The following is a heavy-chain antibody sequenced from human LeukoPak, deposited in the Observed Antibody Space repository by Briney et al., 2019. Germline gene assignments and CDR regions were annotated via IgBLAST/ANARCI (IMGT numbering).Heavy chain of an antibody. D-gene: IGHD3-10*01. CDR3: AKGSLLWFGDAFDI. J-gene: IGHJ3*02. CDR1: GFTFSSYA. Sequence: GGSLRLSCAASGFTFSSYAMSWVRQAPGKGLEWVSAISGSGGSTYSADSVKGRFTISRDNSKNTLSLQVNSLRSEDTAVYYCAKGSLLWFGDAFDIWGQGTMVTVSS. CDR2: ISGSGGST. V-gene: IGHV3-23*01.